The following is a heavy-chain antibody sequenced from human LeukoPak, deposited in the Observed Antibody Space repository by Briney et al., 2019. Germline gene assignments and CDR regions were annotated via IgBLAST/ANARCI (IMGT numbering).Heavy chain of an antibody. CDR2: INHSGST. D-gene: IGHD3-3*01. CDR1: GGSFSDYY. CDR3: ARTQRPFYDFWSGYHDY. J-gene: IGHJ4*02. Sequence: SETLSLTCAVYGGSFSDYYWSWIRQPPGKGLEWIGEINHSGSTNYNPSLKSRVTTSVDTSKNQFSLKLSSVTAADTAVYYCARTQRPFYDFWSGYHDYWGQGTLVTVSS. V-gene: IGHV4-34*01.